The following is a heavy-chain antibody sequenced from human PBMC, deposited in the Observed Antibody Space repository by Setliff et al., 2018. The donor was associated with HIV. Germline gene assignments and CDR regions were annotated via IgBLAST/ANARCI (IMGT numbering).Heavy chain of an antibody. CDR2: ISSNGGST. V-gene: IGHV3-64*04. D-gene: IGHD4-4*01. J-gene: IGHJ4*02. CDR1: GFTFSSYA. Sequence: PGGSLRLSCSASGFTFSSYAMHWVRQAPGKGLGYVSAISSNGGSTYYADSVKGRFTISRDNSNNTVYLQMNSLRAEDTAMYYCAKTQTVITVYGPFDSWGQGTPVTVSS. CDR3: AKTQTVITVYGPFDS.